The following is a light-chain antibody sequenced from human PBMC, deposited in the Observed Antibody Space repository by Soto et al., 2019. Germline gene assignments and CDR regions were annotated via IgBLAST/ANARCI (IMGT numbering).Light chain of an antibody. J-gene: IGLJ3*02. CDR1: SSDVGGYNY. CDR2: DVS. CDR3: CSYAGSYTWV. V-gene: IGLV2-11*01. Sequence: QSALTHPRSVSGSPGQSVTIACTGTSSDVGGYNYVSWYQQHPGKVPKLMIHDVSKRPSGVPDRFSGSKSGNTASLTISGLQAEDEADYHCCSYAGSYTWVFGGGTQLTVL.